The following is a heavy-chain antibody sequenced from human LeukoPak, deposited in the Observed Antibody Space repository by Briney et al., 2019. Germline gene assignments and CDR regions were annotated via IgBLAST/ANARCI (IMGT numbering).Heavy chain of an antibody. D-gene: IGHD4-17*01. Sequence: ASAKVSCKASGYTFTSYGISWVRQAPGQGLEWMGWISAYNGNTNYAQKLQGRVTMTTDTSTSTAYMELSSLRSEDTAVYYCATDRLANHYYYGMDVWGQGTTVTVSS. J-gene: IGHJ6*02. CDR2: ISAYNGNT. V-gene: IGHV1-18*01. CDR1: GYTFTSYG. CDR3: ATDRLANHYYYGMDV.